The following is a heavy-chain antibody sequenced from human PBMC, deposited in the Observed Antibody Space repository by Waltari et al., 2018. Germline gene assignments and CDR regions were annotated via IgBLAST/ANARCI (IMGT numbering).Heavy chain of an antibody. J-gene: IGHJ6*02. Sequence: EVQLVETGGGLIQPGGSLRLSCAASGFTVSSNYMSWVRQAPGKGLEWVSVIYSGGSTYYADSVKGRFTISRDNSKNTLYLQMNSLRAEDTAVYYCARVRRYYYGMDVWGQGTTVTVSS. CDR1: GFTVSSNY. CDR3: ARVRRYYYGMDV. V-gene: IGHV3-53*02. CDR2: IYSGGST.